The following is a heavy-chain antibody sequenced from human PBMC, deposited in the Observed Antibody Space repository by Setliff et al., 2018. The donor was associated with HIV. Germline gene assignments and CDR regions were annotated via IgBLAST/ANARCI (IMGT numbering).Heavy chain of an antibody. J-gene: IGHJ4*02. V-gene: IGHV4-31*03. CDR1: GVSTSSANHY. CDR2: VYYNGNS. Sequence: LSLTCLVSGVSTSSANHYWTWVRQSPEKGLEWIGFVYYNGNSYYNPSLNSRVSISLDTSQNQFSLHLLSVTDADTAIYYCATGYYYGSGKYSAFDFRGLGTLVTVSS. D-gene: IGHD3-10*01. CDR3: ATGYYYGSGKYSAFDF.